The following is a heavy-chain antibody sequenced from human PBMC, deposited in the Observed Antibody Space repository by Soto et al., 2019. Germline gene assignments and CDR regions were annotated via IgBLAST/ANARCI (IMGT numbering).Heavy chain of an antibody. CDR3: ARDHQKTTVPTRAFWYFGL. J-gene: IGHJ2*01. CDR2: INPNSGGT. CDR1: GYTFTGYY. Sequence: QVQLVQSGAEVKKPGASVKVSCKASGYTFTGYYIHWVRQAPGQGLEWMGWINPNSGGTNYAQKFQGWVTMTRDTSISTAYLELSRLRSGDTAVYYCARDHQKTTVPTRAFWYFGLLGRGTLVTVSS. D-gene: IGHD4-17*01. V-gene: IGHV1-2*04.